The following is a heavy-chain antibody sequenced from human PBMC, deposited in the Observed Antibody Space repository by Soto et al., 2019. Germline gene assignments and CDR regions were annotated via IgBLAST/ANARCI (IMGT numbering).Heavy chain of an antibody. V-gene: IGHV5-51*01. CDR2: IYPGDSDT. CDR3: ATGGYCSSTRCYNFFDY. CDR1: GYSFTTYW. D-gene: IGHD2-2*02. Sequence: ESLNISCKGSGYSFTTYWIGWVRQMPGKGLEWMGIIYPGDSDTRYSPSFQGQVTISADKSISTAYLQWSSLKASDTAMYYCATGGYCSSTRCYNFFDYWGQGTLVTVSS. J-gene: IGHJ4*02.